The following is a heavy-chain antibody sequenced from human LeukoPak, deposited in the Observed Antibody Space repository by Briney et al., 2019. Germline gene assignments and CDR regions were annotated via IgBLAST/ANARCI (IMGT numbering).Heavy chain of an antibody. CDR2: ISYDGSRK. D-gene: IGHD3-3*01. Sequence: GGSLRLSCAASGFTFSSNAMHRVRQAPGKGLEWVAVISYDGSRKYYTDSVKGRFTISRDSSKNTLYLQMNSLRAEDTAVYYCARDGGYDFWSGFDLDYWGQGTLVTVSS. CDR3: ARDGGYDFWSGFDLDY. J-gene: IGHJ4*02. CDR1: GFTFSSNA. V-gene: IGHV3-30*10.